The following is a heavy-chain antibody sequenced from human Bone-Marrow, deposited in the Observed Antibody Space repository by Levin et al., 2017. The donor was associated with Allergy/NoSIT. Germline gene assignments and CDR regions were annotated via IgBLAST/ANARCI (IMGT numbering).Heavy chain of an antibody. CDR1: GGSFNDYY. V-gene: IGHV4-34*01. Sequence: RSQTLSLTCAVHGGSFNDYYWSWFRQPPGKGLEWIGEINHSGITNYNPSVTSRVTMSVDTPKQQFSLKLTSVTAADTAFYFCARGVDVWGQGTLVTVSS. CDR3: ARGVDV. CDR2: INHSGIT. J-gene: IGHJ3*01.